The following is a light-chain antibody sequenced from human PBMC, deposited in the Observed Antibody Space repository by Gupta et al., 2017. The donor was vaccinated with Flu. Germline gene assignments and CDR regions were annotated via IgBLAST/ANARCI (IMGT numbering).Light chain of an antibody. CDR1: QSVLYNSNNKNY. Sequence: SLGERATINCKSSQSVLYNSNNKNYLAWYQQKPGQPPKLLIYWASTRESGVPDRFSGSGSETDFTLTISSLQAEDVAVYYCQQYYSTLHTFGQGTKLEIK. CDR2: WAS. J-gene: IGKJ2*01. CDR3: QQYYSTLHT. V-gene: IGKV4-1*01.